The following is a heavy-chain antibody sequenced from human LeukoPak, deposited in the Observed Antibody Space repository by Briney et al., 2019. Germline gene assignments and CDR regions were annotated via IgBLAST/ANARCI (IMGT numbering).Heavy chain of an antibody. D-gene: IGHD2-2*01. Sequence: SVTVSCKASGGTFSNYAIRWVGQAAGQGLEWMGRIIPIFGIANYAQKFQGRVTNTADKATSTVYMELSSLRAEDTGVYYCARYRVVRAAIDPLYNWFDPWGQGTVVTVSS. CDR2: IIPIFGIA. CDR1: GGTFSNYA. CDR3: ARYRVVRAAIDPLYNWFDP. V-gene: IGHV1-69*04. J-gene: IGHJ5*02.